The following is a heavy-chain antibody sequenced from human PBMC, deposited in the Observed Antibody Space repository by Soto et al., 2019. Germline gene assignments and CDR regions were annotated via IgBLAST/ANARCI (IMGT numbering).Heavy chain of an antibody. D-gene: IGHD1-1*01. J-gene: IGHJ4*02. Sequence: QVQLQQWGAGLVKPSETLSLSCAVYGQSFSGHSWAWIRQPPGKGLEWIGEISESGSTYYNPSLKSRVNISTDTSTNQFSLKLNSVTAADTAAYFCARGSGIVALPGELEDVNYDFWGQGTLVNVSS. V-gene: IGHV4-34*01. CDR3: ARGSGIVALPGELEDVNYDF. CDR2: ISESGST. CDR1: GQSFSGHS.